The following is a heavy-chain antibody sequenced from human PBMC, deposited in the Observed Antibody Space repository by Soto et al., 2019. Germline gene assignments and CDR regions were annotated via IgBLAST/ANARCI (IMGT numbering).Heavy chain of an antibody. CDR3: ARPHAYYYHSSGYYYQDAFAI. D-gene: IGHD3-22*01. J-gene: IGHJ3*02. Sequence: GESLKISCKGSGYSFTSYWISWVRQMPGKGLEWMGRIDPSDSYTNYSPSFQGHVTISADKSISTACLQWSSLKASDTAMYYCARPHAYYYHSSGYYYQDAFAIWGQGTMVTVSS. CDR2: IDPSDSYT. V-gene: IGHV5-10-1*01. CDR1: GYSFTSYW.